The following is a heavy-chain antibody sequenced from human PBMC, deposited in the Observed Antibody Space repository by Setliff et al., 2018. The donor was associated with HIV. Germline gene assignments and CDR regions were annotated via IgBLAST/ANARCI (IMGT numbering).Heavy chain of an antibody. CDR1: GYTFTSYD. D-gene: IGHD1-26*01. V-gene: IGHV1-8*02. J-gene: IGHJ3*02. CDR3: ARGTRVGANDAFDI. Sequence: ASVKVSCKASGYTFTSYDIHWLRQATGQGLEWMGWMNPNSGNTGYAQKCQGRVTMTRDTSISKAYMELSRLRSDDTAVYYCARGTRVGANDAFDIWGQGTMVTVSS. CDR2: MNPNSGNT.